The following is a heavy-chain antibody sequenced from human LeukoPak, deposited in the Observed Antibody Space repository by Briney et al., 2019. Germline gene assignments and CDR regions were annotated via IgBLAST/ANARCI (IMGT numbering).Heavy chain of an antibody. CDR2: IRHDGSNK. CDR3: AKEGTIAARGFYFDY. V-gene: IGHV3-30*02. J-gene: IGHJ4*02. D-gene: IGHD6-6*01. Sequence: GGSLRLSCAASGFTFSSYGMHWVRQAPGKGLEWVAFIRHDGSNKYYADSVKGRFTISRDNFKNTLYLQMNSLRAEDTAVYYCAKEGTIAARGFYFDYWGQGTLVTVSS. CDR1: GFTFSSYG.